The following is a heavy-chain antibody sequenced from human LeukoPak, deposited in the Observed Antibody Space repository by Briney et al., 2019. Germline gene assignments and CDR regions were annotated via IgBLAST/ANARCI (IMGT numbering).Heavy chain of an antibody. CDR2: IYYSGST. V-gene: IGHV4-59*01. D-gene: IGHD6-19*01. CDR1: GGSISSYY. CDR3: ARAVDQWLAEFDY. J-gene: IGHJ4*02. Sequence: SETLSLTCTVSGGSISSYYWSWIRQPPGKGLERIGYIYYSGSTNYNPSLKSRVTISVDTSKNQFSLKLSSVTAADTAVYYCARAVDQWLAEFDYWGQGTLVTVSS.